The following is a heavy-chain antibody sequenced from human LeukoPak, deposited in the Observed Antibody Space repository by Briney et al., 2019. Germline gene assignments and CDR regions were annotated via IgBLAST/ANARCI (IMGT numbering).Heavy chain of an antibody. J-gene: IGHJ5*02. CDR1: GGSISSSNW. V-gene: IGHV4-4*02. CDR3: ASLTIVVEIP. Sequence: PSGTLSLTCAVSGGSISSSNWWSWVRQPPGKGLEWIGEINHSGSTNYNPSLKSRVTISVDTSKNQFSLKLNSVTAADTAVYYCASLTIVVEIPWGQGTLVTVSS. D-gene: IGHD2-21*01. CDR2: INHSGST.